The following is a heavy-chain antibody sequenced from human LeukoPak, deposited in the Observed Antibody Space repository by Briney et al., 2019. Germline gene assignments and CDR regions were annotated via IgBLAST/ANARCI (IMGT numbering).Heavy chain of an antibody. CDR1: GFTFSSYS. Sequence: GGSLRLSCAASGFTFSSYSMNWVRQAPGKGLEWVSYISSSSSTIYYADSVKGRFTISRDNAKNSLYLQMNSLRAEDTAVYYCARSLYSGRYYGGDYWSQGTLVTVSS. D-gene: IGHD1-26*01. J-gene: IGHJ4*02. CDR2: ISSSSSTI. V-gene: IGHV3-48*01. CDR3: ARSLYSGRYYGGDY.